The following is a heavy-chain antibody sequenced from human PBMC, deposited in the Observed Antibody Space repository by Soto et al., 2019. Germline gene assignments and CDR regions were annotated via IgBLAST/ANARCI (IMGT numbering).Heavy chain of an antibody. CDR1: GGTFSSYA. J-gene: IGHJ4*02. CDR3: ARGPGYYYDSSGYHFDY. V-gene: IGHV1-69*13. Sequence: ASVKVSCKASGGTFSSYAISWVRQAPGQGLEWMGGIIPIFGTANYAQKFQGRVTITADESTSTAYMELSSLRSEDTAVYYCARGPGYYYDSSGYHFDYWGQGTLVTVSS. CDR2: IIPIFGTA. D-gene: IGHD3-22*01.